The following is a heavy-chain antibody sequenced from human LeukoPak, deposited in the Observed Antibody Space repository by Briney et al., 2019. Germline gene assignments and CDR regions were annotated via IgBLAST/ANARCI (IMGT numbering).Heavy chain of an antibody. CDR2: ISSSGSTI. CDR3: ARDMRYFDWLESPIHAFDI. J-gene: IGHJ3*02. Sequence: PGGSLRLSCAASGFTFSDYYMSWIRQAPGKGLEWVSYISSSGSTIYYADSVKGRFTISRDNAKNSLYLQMSSLRAEDTAVYYCARDMRYFDWLESPIHAFDIWGQGTMVTVSS. V-gene: IGHV3-11*01. D-gene: IGHD3-9*01. CDR1: GFTFSDYY.